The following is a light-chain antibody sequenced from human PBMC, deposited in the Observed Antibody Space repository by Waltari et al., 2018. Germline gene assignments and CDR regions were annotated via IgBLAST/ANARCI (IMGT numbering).Light chain of an antibody. CDR3: SSYISSSTLEL. V-gene: IGLV2-14*03. CDR2: DVI. J-gene: IGLJ2*01. CDR1: SSDVGAYNY. Sequence: QSALTQPASVSGSTGQSITISCTGTSSDVGAYNYFSWYQQHPGKAPKLMIFDVISRPSGVSYRFSGAKAGNTASLTILGLQAEDEADYYCSSYISSSTLELFGGGTSLTVL.